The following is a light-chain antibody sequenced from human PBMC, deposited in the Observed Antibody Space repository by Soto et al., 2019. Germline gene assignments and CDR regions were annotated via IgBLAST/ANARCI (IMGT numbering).Light chain of an antibody. CDR3: HQYNNGPPYA. Sequence: EIVMTQSPSTLSVSPGERATLSCRASQSVSSNLAWYQHKPGQAPRLLIYGASTRATGIPARFSGSGSGTEFTLTIISLLSEDFVVYECHQYNNGPPYAFGHGTKRPIK. CDR2: GAS. CDR1: QSVSSN. J-gene: IGKJ2*01. V-gene: IGKV3-15*01.